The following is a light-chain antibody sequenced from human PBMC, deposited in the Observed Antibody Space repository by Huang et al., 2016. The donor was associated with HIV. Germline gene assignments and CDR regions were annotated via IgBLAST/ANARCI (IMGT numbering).Light chain of an antibody. Sequence: EMVLTQSPDTLSVSPGERATLSCRASQGVSNNLAWYQQQPGQAPRLLIYAASSRVTGVPARFSGSGSETDFTLTIRSLQSEDVAVYFCQQYNDWPRTFGQGTNLEIK. V-gene: IGKV3-15*01. CDR1: QGVSNN. CDR2: AAS. J-gene: IGKJ2*01. CDR3: QQYNDWPRT.